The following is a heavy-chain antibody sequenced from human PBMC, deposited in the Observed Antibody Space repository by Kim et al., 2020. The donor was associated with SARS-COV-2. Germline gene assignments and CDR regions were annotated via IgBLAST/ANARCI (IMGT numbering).Heavy chain of an antibody. CDR1: GGSISSGGYY. V-gene: IGHV4-31*03. CDR3: ARASMIVVVLVAFDI. J-gene: IGHJ3*02. CDR2: IYYSGST. D-gene: IGHD3-22*01. Sequence: SETLSLTCTVSGGSISSGGYYWSWIRQHPGKGLEWIGYIYYSGSTYYNPSLKSRVTISVDTSKNQFSLKLSSVTAADTAVYYCARASMIVVVLVAFDIWGQGTMVTVSS.